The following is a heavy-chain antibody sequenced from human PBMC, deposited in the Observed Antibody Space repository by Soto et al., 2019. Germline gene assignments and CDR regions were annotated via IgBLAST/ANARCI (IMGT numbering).Heavy chain of an antibody. Sequence: QVQLVESGGGLVKPGGSLRLSCAASGFTFSDYYMSWIRQAPGKGLEWVSYISSSGNTIYYADSVKGRFTISTDNAKNARYLQMNSLIAVYTAVDSCARELAEMAILTFDYWGQGTQVSVSS. CDR1: GFTFSDYY. D-gene: IGHD2-21*01. CDR2: ISSSGNTI. V-gene: IGHV3-11*01. CDR3: ARELAEMAILTFDY. J-gene: IGHJ4*02.